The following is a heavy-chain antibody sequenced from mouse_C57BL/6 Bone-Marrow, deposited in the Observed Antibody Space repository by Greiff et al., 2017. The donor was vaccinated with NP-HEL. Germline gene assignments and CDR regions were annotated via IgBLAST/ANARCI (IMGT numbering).Heavy chain of an antibody. CDR1: GFNIKNTY. CDR3: AERGFITTVVSQYYFDY. V-gene: IGHV14-3*01. D-gene: IGHD1-1*01. Sequence: VQLQQSVAELVRPGASVKLSCTASGFNIKNTYMHWVKQRPEQGLEWIGRIDPANGNTKYAPKFQGKATITADTSSNTAYLQLSSLTSEDTAIYYCAERGFITTVVSQYYFDYWGQGTTLTVSS. J-gene: IGHJ2*01. CDR2: IDPANGNT.